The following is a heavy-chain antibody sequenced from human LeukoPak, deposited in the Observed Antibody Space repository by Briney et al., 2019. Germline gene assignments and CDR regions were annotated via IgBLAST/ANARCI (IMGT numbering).Heavy chain of an antibody. D-gene: IGHD6-13*01. CDR2: INPSGDTT. CDR1: GYTFSSYY. V-gene: IGHV1-46*01. CDR3: ARETRSLVIGAAAGPWNY. J-gene: IGHJ4*02. Sequence: GVSVKVSCKASGYTFSSYYMHWVRQAPGQGLEWMGIINPSGDTTSYAQKFQDRVTMTRDTSTSTVYMELSSLRSEDTAVYYCARETRSLVIGAAAGPWNYWGQGTLVTVSS.